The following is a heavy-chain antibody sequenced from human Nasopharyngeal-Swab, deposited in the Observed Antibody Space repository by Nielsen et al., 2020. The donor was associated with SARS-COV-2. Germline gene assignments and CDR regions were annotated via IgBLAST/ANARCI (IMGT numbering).Heavy chain of an antibody. V-gene: IGHV6-1*01. CDR1: GDSVSSNSAA. CDR2: THYRSKWYN. Sequence: SQTLSLTCAISGDSVSSNSAAWNWIRQSPSRGLEWLGRTHYRSKWYNDYAVSVKSRITINPDTSKNQFSLQLSSVTPEDTAVYYCARESYSSGWYGGGNFDYWGQGTLVTVSS. J-gene: IGHJ4*02. D-gene: IGHD6-19*01. CDR3: ARESYSSGWYGGGNFDY.